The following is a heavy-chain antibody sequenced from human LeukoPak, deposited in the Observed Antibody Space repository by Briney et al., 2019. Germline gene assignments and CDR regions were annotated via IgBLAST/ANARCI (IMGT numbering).Heavy chain of an antibody. D-gene: IGHD5-12*01. V-gene: IGHV4-39*07. CDR2: IYYSGST. Sequence: PSETLSLTCTVSGGSISSSSYYWGWPRQPPGKGLEWIGSIYYSGSTNYNPSLRSRVTISVDTSKNQFSLKLSSVTAADTAVYYCARDRGYGYNWFDPWGQGTLVTVSS. J-gene: IGHJ5*02. CDR3: ARDRGYGYNWFDP. CDR1: GGSISSSSYY.